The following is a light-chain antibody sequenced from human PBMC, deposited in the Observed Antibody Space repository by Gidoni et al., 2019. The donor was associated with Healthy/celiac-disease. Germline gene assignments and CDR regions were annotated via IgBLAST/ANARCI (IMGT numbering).Light chain of an antibody. J-gene: IGKJ3*01. CDR3: QQRSNWPPFT. CDR1: QSVSSY. CDR2: DAS. Sequence: EIVLTQSPATLSLSPGERATLSCRPSQSVSSYLAWYQQKPGQAPRILIYDASNRATGIPARFSGSGSGTDFTLTISSLEPEDFAVYYCQQRSNWPPFTFXPXTKVDIK. V-gene: IGKV3-11*01.